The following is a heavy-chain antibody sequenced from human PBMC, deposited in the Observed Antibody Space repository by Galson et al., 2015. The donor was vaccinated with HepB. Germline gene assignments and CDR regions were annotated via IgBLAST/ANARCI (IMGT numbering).Heavy chain of an antibody. CDR2: ISPYTGHT. J-gene: IGHJ4*02. D-gene: IGHD6-19*01. V-gene: IGHV1-18*04. CDR1: GFNFITYS. Sequence: SVKVSCKASGFNFITYSINWVRQAPGQGLEWMGWISPYTGHTNFTQTYQGRLTMTTHTSTATAYLELRSLRSDDTALYYCARGVAGLNFDYWGQGTLVTVSS. CDR3: ARGVAGLNFDY.